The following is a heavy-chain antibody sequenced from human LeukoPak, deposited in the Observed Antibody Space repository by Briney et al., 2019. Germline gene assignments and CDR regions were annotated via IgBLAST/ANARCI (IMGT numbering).Heavy chain of an antibody. J-gene: IGHJ4*02. Sequence: SETLSLTCTVSGGSISSYYWSWIRQPPGKGLEWIGYIYYSGSTNYNPSLKSRATISVDTSKNQFSLKLSSVTAADTAVYYCARLGVLNTMIESWGQGTLVTVSS. CDR1: GGSISSYY. CDR3: ARLGVLNTMIES. CDR2: IYYSGST. V-gene: IGHV4-59*08. D-gene: IGHD3-22*01.